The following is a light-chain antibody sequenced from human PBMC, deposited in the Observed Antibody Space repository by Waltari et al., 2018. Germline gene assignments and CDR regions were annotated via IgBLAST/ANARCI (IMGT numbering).Light chain of an antibody. V-gene: IGLV3-19*01. J-gene: IGLJ2*01. Sequence: SSELTQDPAVSVALGQTVRITCQGDSLRTYYPRWYQQKPGQAPVLVVYGKNSRPSGIPDRFSGSSSGNTASLTITGAQAEDEADYYCNSRDSSGNFVVFGGGTKLTVL. CDR1: SLRTYY. CDR3: NSRDSSGNFVV. CDR2: GKN.